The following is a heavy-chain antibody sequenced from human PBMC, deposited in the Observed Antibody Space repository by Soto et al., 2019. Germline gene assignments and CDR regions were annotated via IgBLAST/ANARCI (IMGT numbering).Heavy chain of an antibody. CDR2: LYYSGDT. J-gene: IGHJ4*02. D-gene: IGHD2-15*01. Sequence: QVQLQESGPGLVKPSETLSLTCTVSGGSITSNAYYWGWIRQPPGKGLEWIGTLYYSGDTYYSPSLKGRVTISVDTSKNQFSLNLSSVTAADTAVYYCATRPYNGGGSSYYFDYWGQGTLVTVSS. CDR3: ATRPYNGGGSSYYFDY. V-gene: IGHV4-39*01. CDR1: GGSITSNAYY.